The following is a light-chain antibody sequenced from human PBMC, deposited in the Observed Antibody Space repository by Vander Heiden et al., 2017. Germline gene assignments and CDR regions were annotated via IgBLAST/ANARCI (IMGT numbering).Light chain of an antibody. Sequence: SHELTQPPPVSVSPEQTPSITCSGDKLGDKYACWYQQKAGQSPVLVFYQDSKRPSGLPERFSGSNAGNTATLTSSGTPAMDAADYCRQAGDSSTARVFGGGTKLTVL. CDR3: QAGDSSTARV. CDR2: QDS. CDR1: KLGDKY. V-gene: IGLV3-1*01. J-gene: IGLJ2*01.